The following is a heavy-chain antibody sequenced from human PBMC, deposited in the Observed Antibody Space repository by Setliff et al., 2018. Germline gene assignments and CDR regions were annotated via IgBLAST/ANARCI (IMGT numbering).Heavy chain of an antibody. Sequence: SETLSLTCTVSGGSISSYYWSWIRQPAGKGLEWIGRIYTSGSTNYNPSLKSRVTMSVDTSKNQFSLKLSSVTAADMAVYYCAREKGNREAPELRGLYYYYMDVWGKGTTVTVSS. CDR1: GGSISSYY. D-gene: IGHD3-10*01. CDR3: AREKGNREAPELRGLYYYYMDV. J-gene: IGHJ6*03. CDR2: IYTSGST. V-gene: IGHV4-4*07.